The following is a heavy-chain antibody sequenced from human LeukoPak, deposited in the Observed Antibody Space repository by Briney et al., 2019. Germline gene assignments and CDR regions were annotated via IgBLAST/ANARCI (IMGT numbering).Heavy chain of an antibody. J-gene: IGHJ4*02. CDR1: GGSFSDYY. Sequence: LSLTCAVYGGSFSDYYMSWIRQAPGKGLEWVSYISSSGSTIYYADSVKGRFTISRDNAKNSLYLQMNSLRAEDTAVYYCAGGGSYRNFDYWGQGTLVTVSS. V-gene: IGHV3-11*04. D-gene: IGHD1-26*01. CDR2: ISSSGSTI. CDR3: AGGGSYRNFDY.